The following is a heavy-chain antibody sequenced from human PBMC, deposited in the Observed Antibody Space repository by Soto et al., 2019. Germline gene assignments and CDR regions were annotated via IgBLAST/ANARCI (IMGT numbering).Heavy chain of an antibody. CDR2: IWYDGSNK. D-gene: IGHD2-2*01. Sequence: GGSLRLSCAASGFTFSSYGMHWVRQAPGKGLEWVAVIWYDGSNKYYADSVKGRFTISRDNSKNTLYLQMNSLRAEDTAVYYCARYCSSTSCYYFDYWGQGTLVTVSS. CDR3: ARYCSSTSCYYFDY. CDR1: GFTFSSYG. V-gene: IGHV3-33*01. J-gene: IGHJ4*02.